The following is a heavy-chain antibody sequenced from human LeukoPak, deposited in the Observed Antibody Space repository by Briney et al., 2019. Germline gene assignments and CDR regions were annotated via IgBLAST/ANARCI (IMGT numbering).Heavy chain of an antibody. Sequence: SGTLSLTCTVSGGSISSYYWSWIRQPPGKGLEWIGYIYYSGSTNYNPSLKSRVTISVDTSKNQFSLKLSSVTAADTAVYYCARLLGYCSGGSCPDDYWGQGTLVTVSS. CDR2: IYYSGST. J-gene: IGHJ4*02. CDR3: ARLLGYCSGGSCPDDY. CDR1: GGSISSYY. V-gene: IGHV4-59*08. D-gene: IGHD2-15*01.